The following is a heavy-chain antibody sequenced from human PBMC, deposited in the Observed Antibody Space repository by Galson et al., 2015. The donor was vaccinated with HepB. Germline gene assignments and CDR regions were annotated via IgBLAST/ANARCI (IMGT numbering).Heavy chain of an antibody. J-gene: IGHJ3*02. CDR3: ARAVYVVGVAFDI. CDR2: IYYSGST. D-gene: IGHD2-15*01. CDR1: GGSISSYY. V-gene: IGHV4-59*01. Sequence: TLSLTCTVSGGSISSYYWSWIRQPPGKGLEWIGYIYYSGSTNYNPSLKSRVTISVDTSKNQFSLKLSSVTAADTAVYYCARAVYVVGVAFDIWGQGTMVTVSS.